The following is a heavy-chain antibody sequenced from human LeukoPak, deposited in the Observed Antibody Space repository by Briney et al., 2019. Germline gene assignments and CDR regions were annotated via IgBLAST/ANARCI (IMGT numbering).Heavy chain of an antibody. CDR3: ARVGATVHFDY. D-gene: IGHD1-26*01. CDR1: GFTFSSYG. CDR2: ISSSSSYI. Sequence: GGSLRLSCAASGFTFSSYGMHWVRQAPGKGLEWVSSISSSSSYIYYADSVKGRFTISRDNAKNSLYLQMNSLRAEDTAVYYCARVGATVHFDYWGQGTLVTVSS. J-gene: IGHJ4*02. V-gene: IGHV3-21*01.